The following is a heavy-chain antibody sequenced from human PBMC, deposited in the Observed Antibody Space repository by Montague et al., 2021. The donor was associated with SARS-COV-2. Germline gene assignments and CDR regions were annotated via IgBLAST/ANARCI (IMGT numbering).Heavy chain of an antibody. J-gene: IGHJ4*02. Sequence: SETLSLTCTVSRGFINNYYWNWIRQSPDKGLEWIGFVFYTGLNNYNPSLESRVTISLDTSGNQFSLRLTSVTAADTAVYFCARGPGANLDYWGQGILVTV. CDR3: ARGPGANLDY. V-gene: IGHV4-59*01. CDR1: RGFINNYY. CDR2: VFYTGLN. D-gene: IGHD1-26*01.